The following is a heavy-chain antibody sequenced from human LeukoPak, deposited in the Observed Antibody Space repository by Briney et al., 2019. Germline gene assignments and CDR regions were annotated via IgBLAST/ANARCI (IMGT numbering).Heavy chain of an antibody. Sequence: ASVKVSCKASGYTFTSYGIDWVRQATGQGLEWMGWMNPNSGNTGYAQKFQGRVTMTRNTSISTAYMELSSLRSEDTAVYYCARPRALAGTLYYYYYGMDVWGQGTTVTVSS. V-gene: IGHV1-8*01. CDR2: MNPNSGNT. CDR1: GYTFTSYG. J-gene: IGHJ6*02. CDR3: ARPRALAGTLYYYYYGMDV. D-gene: IGHD1-1*01.